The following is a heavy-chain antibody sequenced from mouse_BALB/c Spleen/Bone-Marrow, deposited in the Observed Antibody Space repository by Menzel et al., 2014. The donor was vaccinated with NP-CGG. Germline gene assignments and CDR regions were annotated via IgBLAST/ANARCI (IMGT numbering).Heavy chain of an antibody. CDR2: IYPGNSDT. D-gene: IGHD2-10*02. Sequence: EVQLQQSGTVLARPGASVKMSCKAPGYSFTSYWMHWVKQRPGQGLEWIGAIYPGNSDTTYKQKFKGKAKLTAVTSASTAYMELSSLTNEDSAVYYCTFLVKEDFAYWGQGTLVTVSA. CDR1: GYSFTSYW. V-gene: IGHV1-5*01. CDR3: TFLVKEDFAY. J-gene: IGHJ3*01.